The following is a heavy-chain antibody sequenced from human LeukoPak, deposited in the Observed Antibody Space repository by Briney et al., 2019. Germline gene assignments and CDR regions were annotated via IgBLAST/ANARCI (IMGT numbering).Heavy chain of an antibody. CDR3: ARDIVVVVAAIPGDGMDV. CDR2: ISAYNGNT. J-gene: IGHJ6*02. D-gene: IGHD2-15*01. V-gene: IGHV1-18*01. CDR1: GYTFTSYG. Sequence: ASVKVSCKASGYTFTSYGISWVRQAPGQGLEWMGWISAYNGNTNYAQKLQGRVTMTTDTSTSTAYMELRSLRSDDTAVYYCARDIVVVVAAIPGDGMDVWGQGITVTVSS.